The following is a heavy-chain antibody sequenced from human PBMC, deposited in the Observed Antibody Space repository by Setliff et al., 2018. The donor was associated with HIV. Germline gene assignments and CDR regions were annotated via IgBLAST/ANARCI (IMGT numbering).Heavy chain of an antibody. V-gene: IGHV3-48*04. D-gene: IGHD4-4*01. CDR1: GFTFSSYG. Sequence: GESLKISCAASGFTFSSYGMNWVRQAPGKGLEWISYITNGGSAKYYTDSVEGGFTVSRDNAKNLLYLQMDSLKGEDTALYYCARDRWADSNYYFDSWGQGTLVTVSS. J-gene: IGHJ4*02. CDR3: ARDRWADSNYYFDS. CDR2: ITNGGSAK.